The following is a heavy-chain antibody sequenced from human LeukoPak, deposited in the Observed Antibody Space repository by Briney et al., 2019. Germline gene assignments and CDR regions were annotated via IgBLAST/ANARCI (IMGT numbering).Heavy chain of an antibody. CDR3: ARDKCSSTSCQGGVDY. CDR2: ISSSSYT. D-gene: IGHD2-2*01. Sequence: GGSLRLSCAASGFTFSDYYMSWIRQAPGKGLEWVSYISSSSYTNYADSVKGRFTISRDNAKNSLYLQMNSLRAEDTAVYYCARDKCSSTSCQGGVDYWGQGTLVTVSS. V-gene: IGHV3-11*05. J-gene: IGHJ4*02. CDR1: GFTFSDYY.